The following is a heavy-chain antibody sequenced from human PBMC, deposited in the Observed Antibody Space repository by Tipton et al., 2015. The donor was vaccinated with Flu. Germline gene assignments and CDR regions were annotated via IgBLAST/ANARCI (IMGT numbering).Heavy chain of an antibody. Sequence: TLSLTCAVYGGSFSGYYWSWIRQPSGKGLEWIGEINHSGSTNYNPSLKSRVTISVDTSKNQFSLKLSSVTAADTAVYYCATRGGWIQLWFPYFDYWGQGTLVTVSS. D-gene: IGHD5-18*01. CDR3: ATRGGWIQLWFPYFDY. CDR1: GGSFSGYY. CDR2: INHSGST. J-gene: IGHJ4*02. V-gene: IGHV4-34*01.